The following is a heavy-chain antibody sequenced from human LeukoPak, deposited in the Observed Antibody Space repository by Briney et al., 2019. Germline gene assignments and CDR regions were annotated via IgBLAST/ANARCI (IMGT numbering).Heavy chain of an antibody. D-gene: IGHD1-26*01. Sequence: GGSLRLSCAASGFTFSSYSMNWVRQAPGKGLEWVSSISSSSSYIYYADSVKGRFTISRDNAKNSLYLQMNSLRAEDTAVYYCAREQSGISAYFDYWGQGTLVTVSS. V-gene: IGHV3-21*01. CDR3: AREQSGISAYFDY. CDR1: GFTFSSYS. CDR2: ISSSSSYI. J-gene: IGHJ4*02.